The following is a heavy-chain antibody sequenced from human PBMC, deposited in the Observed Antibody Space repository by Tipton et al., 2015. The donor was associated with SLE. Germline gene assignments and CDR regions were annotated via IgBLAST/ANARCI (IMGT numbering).Heavy chain of an antibody. D-gene: IGHD3-22*01. V-gene: IGHV4-61*02. J-gene: IGHJ5*02. CDR2: IYTTGSP. CDR3: ARDDSSAVDP. Sequence: TLSLTCTVSGVSISSGSYYWNWVRQPAGKGLEWIGRIYTTGSPYYNPSLESRVTISVDTSKNQFSLKLSSVTAADTAVYYCARDDSSAVDPWGQGTLVTVSS. CDR1: GVSISSGSYY.